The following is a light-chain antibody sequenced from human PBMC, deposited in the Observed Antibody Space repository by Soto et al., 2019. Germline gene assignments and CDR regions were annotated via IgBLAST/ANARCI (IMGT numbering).Light chain of an antibody. CDR2: GAF. J-gene: IGKJ2*01. V-gene: IGKV3-20*01. CDR3: QQYGKSAMFT. CDR1: QSVSSSY. Sequence: EIVLTQSPGTLSLSPGDRATLSCRASQSVSSSYLAWYQQKPVQAPSLLIYGAFNRATGIPDRFSGGGSGTDFTITISRLEPEDFAVYYCQQYGKSAMFTFGQGTKLEIK.